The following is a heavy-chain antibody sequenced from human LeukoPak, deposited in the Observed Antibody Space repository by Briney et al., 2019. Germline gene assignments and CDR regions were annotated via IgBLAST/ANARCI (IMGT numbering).Heavy chain of an antibody. V-gene: IGHV3-30*02. D-gene: IGHD4-17*01. CDR2: IRYDGNNK. J-gene: IGHJ4*02. CDR1: GFTFSDYS. Sequence: PGGSLRLSCAASGFTFSDYSMHWVRQAPGKGLNWVAFIRYDGNNKYYADSVKGRFTISRDNAKNSLYLQMNSLRAEDTAVYYCARDRLHYGEYEKTFDYWGQGTLVTVSS. CDR3: ARDRLHYGEYEKTFDY.